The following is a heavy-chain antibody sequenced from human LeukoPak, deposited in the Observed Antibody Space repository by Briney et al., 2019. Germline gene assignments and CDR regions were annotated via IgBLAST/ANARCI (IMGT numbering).Heavy chain of an antibody. V-gene: IGHV3-7*04. Sequence: GGSLRLSCAASGFTFSSYWMSWVRQAPGKGLEWVANIKQDGSEKYYVDSVKGRFTISRDNAKNSLYLQMNSLRAEDTAVYYCAREGNYYDSSGYYLIDAFDIWGQGTMVTVSS. CDR1: GFTFSSYW. J-gene: IGHJ3*02. CDR3: AREGNYYDSSGYYLIDAFDI. D-gene: IGHD3-22*01. CDR2: IKQDGSEK.